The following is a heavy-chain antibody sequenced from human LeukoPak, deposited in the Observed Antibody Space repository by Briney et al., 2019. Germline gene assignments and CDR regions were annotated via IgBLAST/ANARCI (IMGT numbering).Heavy chain of an antibody. CDR1: GGSISSGGYY. J-gene: IGHJ6*03. D-gene: IGHD5-18*01. CDR2: IYYSGST. V-gene: IGHV4-31*03. Sequence: SETLSLTCTVSGGSISSGGYYWSWIRQHPGKGLEWIGYIYYSGSTYYNPSLKSRVTISVDTSKNQFSLKLSSVTAADTPVYYCARGRQPLGYYYYMDVWGKGTTVTVSS. CDR3: ARGRQPLGYYYYMDV.